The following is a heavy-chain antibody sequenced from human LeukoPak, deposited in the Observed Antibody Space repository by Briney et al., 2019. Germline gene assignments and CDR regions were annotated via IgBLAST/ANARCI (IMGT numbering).Heavy chain of an antibody. CDR3: VRHAYYDSSADS. Sequence: TETLSLTFTVSGYFNTHGYYWGWIRQPPGKGLEGIGSIYHSRSTYYTPSLKRRPTISVDTTKTQCSLKLRSVTVARTAVDYCVRHAYYDSSADSWGQGTLVTVSS. D-gene: IGHD3-22*01. V-gene: IGHV4-38-2*02. CDR2: IYHSRST. J-gene: IGHJ4*02. CDR1: GYFNTHGYY.